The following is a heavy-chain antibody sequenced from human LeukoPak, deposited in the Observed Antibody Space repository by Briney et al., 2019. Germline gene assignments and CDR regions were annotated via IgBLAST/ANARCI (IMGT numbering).Heavy chain of an antibody. CDR3: AKTQWKVGAADYFDY. J-gene: IGHJ4*02. CDR1: GFAFNNYA. D-gene: IGHD1-26*01. V-gene: IGHV3-23*01. CDR2: INDNGGQR. Sequence: PGGSLRLSCAASGFAFNNYAMTWVRQAPGKGLEWVSNINDNGGQRHYADSVEGRFTISRDNSKNTLFLQMDSLRAEDTAVYYCAKTQWKVGAADYFDYWGQGILVTVSS.